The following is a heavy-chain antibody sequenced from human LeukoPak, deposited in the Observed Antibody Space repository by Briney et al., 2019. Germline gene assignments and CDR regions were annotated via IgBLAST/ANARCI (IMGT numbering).Heavy chain of an antibody. CDR2: IYHSGST. CDR1: RYSISSGYY. J-gene: IGHJ4*02. CDR3: AREGGSGWYYFDY. V-gene: IGHV4-38-2*02. Sequence: PSETLSLTCAVSRYSISSGYYCGWSRQPPGKGLEWIGSIYHSGSTYYNPSLKSRVTISVDTSKNQFSLKLSSVTAADAAVYYCAREGGSGWYYFDYWGQGTLVTVSS. D-gene: IGHD6-19*01.